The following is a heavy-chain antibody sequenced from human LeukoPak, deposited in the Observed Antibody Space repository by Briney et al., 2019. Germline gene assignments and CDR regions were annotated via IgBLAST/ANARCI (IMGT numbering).Heavy chain of an antibody. CDR1: GFTFSDYS. CDR2: IDSSSTTI. D-gene: IGHD2-2*01. J-gene: IGHJ4*02. V-gene: IGHV3-48*04. CDR3: VRDDMPRYYFDY. Sequence: GGSLRLSCTASGFTFSDYSMNWVRQAPGKGLEWVSYIDSSSTTIYYADSVKGRFTISRNNARNSLYLQMDSLRGEDTSVYYCVRDDMPRYYFDYWGQGTLVTVSS.